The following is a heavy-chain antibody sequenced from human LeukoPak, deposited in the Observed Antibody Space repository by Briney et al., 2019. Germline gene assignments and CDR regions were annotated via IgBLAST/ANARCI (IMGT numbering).Heavy chain of an antibody. Sequence: GESLKISCKGSGYSFTSYWIGWVRQLPGKGLERMGIIYPGDSDTRYSPSFQGQVTISADKSISTAYLQWSSLKASDTAMYYCARLTYDSSGHDWFDPWGQGTLVTVSS. D-gene: IGHD3-22*01. J-gene: IGHJ5*02. CDR1: GYSFTSYW. CDR3: ARLTYDSSGHDWFDP. CDR2: IYPGDSDT. V-gene: IGHV5-51*01.